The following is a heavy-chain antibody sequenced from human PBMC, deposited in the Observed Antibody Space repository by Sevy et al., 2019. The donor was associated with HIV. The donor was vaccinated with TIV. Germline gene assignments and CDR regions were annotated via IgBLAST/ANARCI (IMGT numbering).Heavy chain of an antibody. J-gene: IGHJ4*02. CDR2: ISSSSSYI. V-gene: IGHV3-21*01. Sequence: GGSLRLSCAASGFTFSSYSMNWVRQAPGKGLEWVSSISSSSSYIYYADSVKGRFTISRDNAKNSLYLQMNSLRAEDTAVYYCARGNGYDVGVPHRYYFDYWGQGTLVTVSS. D-gene: IGHD5-12*01. CDR3: ARGNGYDVGVPHRYYFDY. CDR1: GFTFSSYS.